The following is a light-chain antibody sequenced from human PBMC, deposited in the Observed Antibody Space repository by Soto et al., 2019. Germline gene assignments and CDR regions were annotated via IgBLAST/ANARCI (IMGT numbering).Light chain of an antibody. CDR2: DAS. J-gene: IGKJ4*01. CDR1: QSISSW. V-gene: IGKV1-5*01. CDR3: QQYNSYRLT. Sequence: DIQMTQFPSTLSAAVGDRVTITCLASQSISSWLAWYQQKPGKAPTLLTYDASSLESGVPSRFSGSRSGTEFALTISSLQHDDFATYYCQQYNSYRLTFGGGTKVEIK.